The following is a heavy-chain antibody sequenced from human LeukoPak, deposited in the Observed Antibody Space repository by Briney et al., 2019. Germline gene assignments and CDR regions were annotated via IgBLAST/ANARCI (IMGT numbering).Heavy chain of an antibody. CDR3: TRCPPREQRQKQQLVPPPSFFDY. Sequence: SENLSLTCAVYGGSFSGYYWSWIRQPPGKGLEWIGDINHSGSTNYNPSLKSRVTISVDTSKNQFSLKLSSVTAADTALYYGTRCPPREQRQKQQLVPPPSFFDYWGQGTLVTVSS. D-gene: IGHD6-13*01. J-gene: IGHJ4*02. CDR1: GGSFSGYY. V-gene: IGHV4-34*01. CDR2: INHSGST.